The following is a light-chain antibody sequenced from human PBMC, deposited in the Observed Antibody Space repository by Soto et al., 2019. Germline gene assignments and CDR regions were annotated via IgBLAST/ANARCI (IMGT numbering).Light chain of an antibody. CDR1: QTISHW. CDR3: QQYNTYWT. V-gene: IGKV1-5*01. J-gene: IGKJ1*01. Sequence: DIHLTQSPSTLPASVGDRVTITCRASQTISHWLAWFQQKPGKAPKLLIFDASNLENGVPSRFSGSGSGTEFTLTITGLQPDDFATYYCQQYNTYWTFGQGTKVDIK. CDR2: DAS.